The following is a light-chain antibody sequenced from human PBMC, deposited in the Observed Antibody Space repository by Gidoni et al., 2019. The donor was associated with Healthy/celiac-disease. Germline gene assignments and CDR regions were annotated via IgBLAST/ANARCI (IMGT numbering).Light chain of an antibody. J-gene: IGKJ2*01. CDR2: VAS. CDR3: QQYNNWPPVYT. V-gene: IGKV3-15*01. CDR1: QRVSSN. Sequence: EIVITQSPATLSVSQGDRATGSCRVSQRVSSNLAWYQQKPGQAPRLLIYVASTRATGIPARFSGSGSGTEFTLTISSLQSEDFAVYYCQQYNNWPPVYTFGQGTKLEIK.